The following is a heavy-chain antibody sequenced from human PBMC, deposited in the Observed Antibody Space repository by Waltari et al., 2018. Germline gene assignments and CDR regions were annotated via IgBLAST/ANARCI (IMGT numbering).Heavy chain of an antibody. CDR2: IYYSGGT. D-gene: IGHD3-10*01. CDR3: ARQSTVLWFGESHYFDY. V-gene: IGHV4-39*01. CDR1: GGSISSSSYY. Sequence: QLQLQESGPGLVKPSETLSLTCTVSGGSISSSSYYWGWIRQPPGKGLEWIGSIYYSGGTYNNPSLEGRVTISVDTSKSQFSLKLSSVTAADTAVYYCARQSTVLWFGESHYFDYWGQGTLVTVSS. J-gene: IGHJ4*02.